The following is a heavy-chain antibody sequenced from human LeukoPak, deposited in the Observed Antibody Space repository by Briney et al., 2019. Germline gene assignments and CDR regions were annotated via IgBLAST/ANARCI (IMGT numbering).Heavy chain of an antibody. V-gene: IGHV1-2*02. D-gene: IGHD3-22*01. CDR2: INPNSGGT. J-gene: IGHJ3*02. CDR3: ARGSALRRITMIVVVKGRAFDI. CDR1: GYTFTGYY. Sequence: GASVKVSCKASGYTFTGYYMHWVRQAPGQGLEWMGWINPNSGGTNYAQKFQGRVTMTRDTSISTAYMELSRLRSDDTAVYYCARGSALRRITMIVVVKGRAFDIWGQGTMVTVSS.